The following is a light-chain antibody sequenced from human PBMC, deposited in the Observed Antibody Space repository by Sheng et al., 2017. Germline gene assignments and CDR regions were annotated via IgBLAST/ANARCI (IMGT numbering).Light chain of an antibody. V-gene: IGKV3-20*01. CDR2: GAS. CDR1: QSVVNSY. Sequence: EIVVTQSPGTLSLSPGETATLSCTASQSVVNSYLAWYQQKSGQAPRLLIFGASNRATGIPDRFRGSGSGTEFTLTISRLEAEDFAVYYCQVFTGSASWTFGPGTKV. J-gene: IGKJ1*01. CDR3: QVFTGSASWT.